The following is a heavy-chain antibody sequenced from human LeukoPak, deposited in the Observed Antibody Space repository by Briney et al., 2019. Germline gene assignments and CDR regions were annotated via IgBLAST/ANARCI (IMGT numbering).Heavy chain of an antibody. J-gene: IGHJ5*02. Sequence: ASVKVSCKASGYTFTSYGISWVRQAPGQGLERMGLISAYNGNTNYAQKLQGRVTMTTDTSTSTAYMELRSLRSDDTAVYYCARGDCSSTSCYFLGFLAWFDPWGQGTLVTVSS. V-gene: IGHV1-18*01. CDR3: ARGDCSSTSCYFLGFLAWFDP. D-gene: IGHD2-2*01. CDR1: GYTFTSYG. CDR2: ISAYNGNT.